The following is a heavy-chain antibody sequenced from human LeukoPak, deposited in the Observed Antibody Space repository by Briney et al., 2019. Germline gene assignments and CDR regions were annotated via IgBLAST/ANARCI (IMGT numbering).Heavy chain of an antibody. CDR2: IYYSGST. J-gene: IGHJ4*02. Sequence: PSETLSLTCTVSGGSISSYYWGWIRQPPGKGLEWIGYIYYSGSTNYNPSLKSRVTISVDTSKNQFSLKLSSVTAADTAVYYCARGHETTYYFDYWGQGALVTVSS. V-gene: IGHV4-59*01. CDR1: GGSISSYY. CDR3: ARGHETTYYFDY. D-gene: IGHD1-1*01.